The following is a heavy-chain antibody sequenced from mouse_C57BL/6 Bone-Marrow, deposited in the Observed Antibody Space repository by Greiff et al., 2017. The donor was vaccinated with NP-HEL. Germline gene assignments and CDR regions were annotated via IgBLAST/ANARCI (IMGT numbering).Heavy chain of an antibody. CDR3: ARQYDGYHWYFDV. J-gene: IGHJ1*03. Sequence: EVQVVESGGGLVQPGESLKLSCESNEYAFPSHDMSWVRKTPEKRLELVAAINSDGGSTYYPDTMERRFIISRDNTKKTLYLQMSSLRSEDTALYYCARQYDGYHWYFDVWGTGTTVTVSS. CDR2: INSDGGST. D-gene: IGHD2-3*01. CDR1: EYAFPSHD. V-gene: IGHV5-2*01.